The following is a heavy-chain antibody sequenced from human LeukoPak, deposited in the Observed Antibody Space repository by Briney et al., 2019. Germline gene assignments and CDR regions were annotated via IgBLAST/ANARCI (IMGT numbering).Heavy chain of an antibody. J-gene: IGHJ4*02. V-gene: IGHV1-46*01. CDR3: ARSIPYYDILTGYYPEGGEPLDY. Sequence: GASVKVSCKASRDTFTSYYMHWVRQAPGQGLEWMGIINPSGGSTSYAQKFQGRVTMTRDTSTSTVYMELSSLRSEDTAVYYCARSIPYYDILTGYYPEGGEPLDYLGQGTLVTVSS. D-gene: IGHD3-9*01. CDR2: INPSGGST. CDR1: RDTFTSYY.